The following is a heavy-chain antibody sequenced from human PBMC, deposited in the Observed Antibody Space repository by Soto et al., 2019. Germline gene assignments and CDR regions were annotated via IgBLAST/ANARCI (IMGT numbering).Heavy chain of an antibody. Sequence: SGGSLRLSCAASGFTFSSYAMSWVRQAPGKGLEWVSAISGSGGSTYYADSVKGRFTISRDNSKNTLYLQMNSLRAEDTAVYYCAKGPRPDYDFWSGYLDYWGQGTLVTVSS. D-gene: IGHD3-3*01. CDR2: ISGSGGST. V-gene: IGHV3-23*01. J-gene: IGHJ4*02. CDR1: GFTFSSYA. CDR3: AKGPRPDYDFWSGYLDY.